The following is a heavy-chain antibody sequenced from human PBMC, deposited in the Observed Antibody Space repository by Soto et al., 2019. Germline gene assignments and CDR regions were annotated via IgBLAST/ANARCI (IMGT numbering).Heavy chain of an antibody. J-gene: IGHJ4*02. CDR1: GGSVSDKTYY. CDR3: ARTTAVPNTLRSRYFFDY. D-gene: IGHD4-17*01. CDR2: VYYSGTT. Sequence: QVQLQESGPGLLKPSETLSLTCSVSGGSVSDKTYYWSWIRQSPGKRLEWIGYVYYSGTTNYNPSLKSRVTISVDLSTNRLSLRLSSVTTADTALYYCARTTAVPNTLRSRYFFDYWGQGTLVTVSS. V-gene: IGHV4-61*01.